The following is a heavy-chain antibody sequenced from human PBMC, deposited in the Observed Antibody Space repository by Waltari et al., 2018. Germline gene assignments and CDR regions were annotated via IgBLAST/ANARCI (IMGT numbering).Heavy chain of an antibody. CDR1: GYTFTDYS. D-gene: IGHD4-4*01. J-gene: IGHJ5*02. V-gene: IGHV1-69-2*01. CDR3: ATVLTTVPTYWFDP. CDR2: VDPADSET. Sequence: EVQLVQSGAEVKKPGATVKISCKASGYTFTDYSKHWVQQAPGKGLEWMGRVDPADSETIYAEKFQGRVTITADTSTDTAYMELSSLRSEDTAVYYCATVLTTVPTYWFDPWGQGTLVTVSS.